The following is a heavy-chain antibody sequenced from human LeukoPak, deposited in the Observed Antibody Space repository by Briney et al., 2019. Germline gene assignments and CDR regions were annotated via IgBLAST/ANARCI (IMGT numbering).Heavy chain of an antibody. D-gene: IGHD1-26*01. V-gene: IGHV3-23*01. Sequence: PGGSLRLSCAASGFTFSTYVMTWVRQAPGKGLEWVSGVSTSGDRTYYADSVKGRFTISRDNSKNTLYLQMNSLRAEDTAEYYCARSAVGTSCCTAVDYWGQGTLVTVSS. CDR1: GFTFSTYV. CDR3: ARSAVGTSCCTAVDY. J-gene: IGHJ4*02. CDR2: VSTSGDRT.